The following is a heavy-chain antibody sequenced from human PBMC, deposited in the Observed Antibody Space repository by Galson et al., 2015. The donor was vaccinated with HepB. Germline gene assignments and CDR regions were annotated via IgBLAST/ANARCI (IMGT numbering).Heavy chain of an antibody. CDR1: GYSFTSFG. CDR3: ASGGVAPGW. J-gene: IGHJ4*02. Sequence: SVKVSCKASGYSFTSFGIHWVRQAPGQGLEWMGWISAYNGKTNYAQKLQARVTMTRDTSTSTAYMDLKSLTSDDTAVYYCASGGVAPGWWGQGTLVTVSS. V-gene: IGHV1-18*01. D-gene: IGHD3-16*01. CDR2: ISAYNGKT.